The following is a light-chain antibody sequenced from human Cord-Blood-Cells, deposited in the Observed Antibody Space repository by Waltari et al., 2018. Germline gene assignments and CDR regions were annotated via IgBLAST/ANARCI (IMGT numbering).Light chain of an antibody. V-gene: IGLV2-23*01. J-gene: IGLJ2*01. CDR2: EGS. CDR3: CSYAGSSTVV. Sequence: QSALTQPSSVSGSPGQSITLSCPATSSDVGSYNLVSWYQQPPDNAPKLMIYEGSKRPSGVSNRFSGSKSGNTASLTISGLQAEDEADYYCCSYAGSSTVVFGGGTKLTVL. CDR1: SSDVGSYNL.